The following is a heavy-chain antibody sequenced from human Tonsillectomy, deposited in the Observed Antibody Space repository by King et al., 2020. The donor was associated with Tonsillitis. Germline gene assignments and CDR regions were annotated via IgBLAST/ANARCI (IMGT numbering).Heavy chain of an antibody. CDR2: IIPIFGTT. J-gene: IGHJ4*02. CDR3: AGATVGSHNYGSGGSYYYLDY. CDR1: GGTFSNYA. Sequence: VQLVESGAEVKKAGSSVKVSCKASGGTFSNYALSWVRQAPGQGLEWMGGIIPIFGTTNNAQKFQGRVTITADESTSTAHLDLSSLRSEDTAVYYCAGATVGSHNYGSGGSYYYLDYWGQGALVSVSS. V-gene: IGHV1-69*01. D-gene: IGHD3-22*01.